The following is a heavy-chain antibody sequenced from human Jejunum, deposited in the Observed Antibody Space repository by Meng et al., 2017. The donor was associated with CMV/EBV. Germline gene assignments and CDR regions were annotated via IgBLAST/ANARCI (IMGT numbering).Heavy chain of an antibody. CDR2: VYFTGHS. CDR1: EDSISNTYYY. CDR3: ARDDHNQRAYFDY. V-gene: IGHV4-39*07. Sequence: QRQRETSAPGLVRPSEYVSLLGNVSEDSISNTYYYWAWIRQPPGQGLEWIGTVYFTGHSSLNPSFKNRVTISVDTSKNHFSLKLYSVTAADTAVYYCARDDHNQRAYFDYWGQGALVTVSS. J-gene: IGHJ4*02. D-gene: IGHD1-1*01.